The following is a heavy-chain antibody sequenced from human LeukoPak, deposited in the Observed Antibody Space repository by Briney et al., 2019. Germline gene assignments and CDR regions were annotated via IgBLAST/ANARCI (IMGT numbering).Heavy chain of an antibody. V-gene: IGHV4-61*02. CDR1: GGSISSGSYY. CDR3: AGDGRGYDRPYYFDY. J-gene: IGHJ4*02. CDR2: IYTSGST. D-gene: IGHD5-12*01. Sequence: KASETLSLTCTVSGGSISSGSYYWSWIRQPAGKGLEWIGRIYTSGSTNYNPSLKSRVTISVDTSKNQFSLKLSSVTAADTAVYYCAGDGRGYDRPYYFDYWGQGTLVTVSS.